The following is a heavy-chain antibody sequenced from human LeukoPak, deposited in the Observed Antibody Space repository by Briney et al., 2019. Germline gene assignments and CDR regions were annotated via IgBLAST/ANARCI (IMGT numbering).Heavy chain of an antibody. CDR1: GYTSTGYY. Sequence: ASVKVSCKASGYTSTGYYIHWVRQAPGQGLEWMGWINPDSGGTKYAQKFQGRVTMTRDTSISTAYMELSRLTSDDTAVYYCAREGQYYDTSGFFDYWGQGTLVTVSS. V-gene: IGHV1-2*02. CDR3: AREGQYYDTSGFFDY. D-gene: IGHD3-22*01. CDR2: INPDSGGT. J-gene: IGHJ4*02.